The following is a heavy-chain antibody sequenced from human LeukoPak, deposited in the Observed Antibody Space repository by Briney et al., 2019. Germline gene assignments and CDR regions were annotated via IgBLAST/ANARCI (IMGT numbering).Heavy chain of an antibody. D-gene: IGHD2-21*02. J-gene: IGHJ4*02. CDR2: ISSSGSTI. CDR3: ARAPYCGGDCYPPGFDY. Sequence: GGSLRLSCAASGFTFSDYYMSWIRQAPGKGLEWVSYISSSGSTIYYADSVKGRFTISRDNAKNSLYLQMDSLRAGDTALYYCARAPYCGGDCYPPGFDYWGQGTLVTVSS. CDR1: GFTFSDYY. V-gene: IGHV3-11*04.